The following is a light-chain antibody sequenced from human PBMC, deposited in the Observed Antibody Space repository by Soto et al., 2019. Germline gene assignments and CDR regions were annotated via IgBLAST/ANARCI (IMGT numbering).Light chain of an antibody. J-gene: IGLJ1*01. CDR1: GSNIGSHN. Sequence: QSALAQTPSASGTPGQRVTISCSGSGSNIGSHNVDWYQHLPGTAPKLLIYKNNQRPSGVPDRFSGSKSGASASLAISGLRSEYEADYYCATWDDSLRNHVFGTGTKVTVL. V-gene: IGLV1-47*01. CDR2: KNN. CDR3: ATWDDSLRNHV.